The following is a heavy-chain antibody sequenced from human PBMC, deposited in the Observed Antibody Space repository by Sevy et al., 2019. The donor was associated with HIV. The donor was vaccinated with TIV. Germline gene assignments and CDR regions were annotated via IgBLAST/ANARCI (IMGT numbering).Heavy chain of an antibody. CDR2: IISSSYI. CDR1: GFTFSRYS. V-gene: IGHV3-21*01. J-gene: IGHJ4*02. D-gene: IGHD2-2*01. Sequence: GGSLRLSCAASGFTFSRYSMNWVRQAPGKGLEWVSSIISSSYIYYTDSVKGRFTISRNNAKTSRYLQMNSLRSEDTAVYYCVRDGGCSSTSCLLYFDYWGQGTLVTVSS. CDR3: VRDGGCSSTSCLLYFDY.